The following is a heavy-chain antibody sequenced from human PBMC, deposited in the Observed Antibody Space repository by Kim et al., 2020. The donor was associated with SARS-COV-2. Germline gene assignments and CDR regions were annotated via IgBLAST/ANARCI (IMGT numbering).Heavy chain of an antibody. V-gene: IGHV4-39*07. CDR1: GGSISSSSYY. J-gene: IGHJ4*02. CDR3: AREGGPGGPLPGGDY. CDR2: IYYSGST. D-gene: IGHD2-21*02. Sequence: SETLSLTCTVSGGSISSSSYYWGWIRQPPGKGLEWIGSIYYSGSTYYNPSLKSRVTISVDTSKNQFSLKLSSVTAADTAVYYCAREGGPGGPLPGGDYWGQGTLVTVSS.